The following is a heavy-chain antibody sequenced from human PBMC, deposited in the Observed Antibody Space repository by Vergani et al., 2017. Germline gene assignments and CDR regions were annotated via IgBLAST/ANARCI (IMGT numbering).Heavy chain of an antibody. CDR3: ATPQTVTTGGMEV. J-gene: IGHJ6*02. CDR2: VDPEDGET. CDR1: GYTFTDHY. Sequence: EVQLVQSGAEVKKPGATMKISCKVSGYTFTDHYMPWVKQSPGKGLEWMGLVDPEDGETIYAEKFKGRVTIAADTSTDTAHLELRSLRSEDTAVYYCATPQTVTTGGMEVWGQGTTVIVSS. V-gene: IGHV1-69-2*01. D-gene: IGHD4-17*01.